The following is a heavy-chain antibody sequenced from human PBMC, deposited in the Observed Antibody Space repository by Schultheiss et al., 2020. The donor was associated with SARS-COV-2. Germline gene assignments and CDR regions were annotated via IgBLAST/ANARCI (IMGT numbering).Heavy chain of an antibody. V-gene: IGHV1-69*02. CDR1: GYTFTGYC. CDR2: IIPVLTIA. CDR3: AGGNSYYYFDS. D-gene: IGHD4-23*01. Sequence: SVKVSCKASGYTFTGYCMHWVRQAPGQGLEWMGRIIPVLTIANYAQKFQGRVTITADKSTSTAYMELSSLRSEDTAVYYCAGGNSYYYFDSWGQGTLVTVSS. J-gene: IGHJ4*02.